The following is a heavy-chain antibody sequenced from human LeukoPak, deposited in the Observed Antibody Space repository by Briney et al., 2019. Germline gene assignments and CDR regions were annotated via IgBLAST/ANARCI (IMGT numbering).Heavy chain of an antibody. CDR2: IHYTGNT. J-gene: IGHJ4*02. CDR1: GGSIASSTNY. V-gene: IGHV4-39*07. D-gene: IGHD4-17*01. Sequence: SETLSLTCTVSGGSIASSTNYWVWIRQPPGKGLEWIGNIHYTGNTYYNPSLRSRVTISVDTSNNQFSLKLSSVTAADTAVYYCARGLNRNDYGDYGYWGQGTLVTVSS. CDR3: ARGLNRNDYGDYGY.